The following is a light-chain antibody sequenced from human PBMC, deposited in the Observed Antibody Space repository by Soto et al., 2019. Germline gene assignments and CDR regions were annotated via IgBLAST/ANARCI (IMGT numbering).Light chain of an antibody. Sequence: EIVMTQSPATLSVSPGERATLSCRASQSVSSCLAWYQQKPGQAPRLLIYGASTRATGIPARFSGSGSGTEFTLTLSSLQSEDFATYYCQQYNDWPLLTFGGGTKVDIK. CDR1: QSVSSC. CDR2: GAS. CDR3: QQYNDWPLLT. V-gene: IGKV3-15*01. J-gene: IGKJ4*01.